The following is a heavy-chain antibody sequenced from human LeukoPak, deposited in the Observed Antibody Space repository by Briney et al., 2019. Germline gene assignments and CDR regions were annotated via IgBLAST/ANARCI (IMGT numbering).Heavy chain of an antibody. CDR3: AKVAEMATIRHFDL. D-gene: IGHD5-24*01. CDR2: ISGRGDST. V-gene: IGHV3-23*01. Sequence: GGSLRLSCTASGFTFGSYTMGWVRRAPGKGLESVSVISGRGDSTNYADSVKGRFTISRDNSKNTLYLQMSSLRAEDTAVYYCAKVAEMATIRHFDLWGRGTLVTVSS. CDR1: GFTFGSYT. J-gene: IGHJ2*01.